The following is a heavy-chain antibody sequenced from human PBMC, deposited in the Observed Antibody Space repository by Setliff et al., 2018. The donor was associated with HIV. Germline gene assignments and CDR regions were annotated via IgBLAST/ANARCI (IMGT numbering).Heavy chain of an antibody. D-gene: IGHD1-26*01. J-gene: IGHJ4*02. CDR3: ARGGFKWSGSYADY. CDR2: IKQSGST. Sequence: SETLSLTCAVHGGSFSDYYWTWIRQPPGKGLEWIGEIKQSGSTNYNPSLKSRVTISVDTAKNQFSLNLTSVTAADTAVYYCARGGFKWSGSYADYWGQGTLVTVSS. CDR1: GGSFSDYY. V-gene: IGHV4-34*01.